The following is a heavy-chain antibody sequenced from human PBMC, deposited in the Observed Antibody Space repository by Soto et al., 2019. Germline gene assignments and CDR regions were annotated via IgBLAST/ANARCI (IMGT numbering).Heavy chain of an antibody. J-gene: IGHJ5*02. CDR3: AQVGYSSSWYWFDP. D-gene: IGHD6-13*01. V-gene: IGHV1-18*01. CDR1: GYTFTSYG. CDR2: VSAYNGNT. Sequence: ASVKVSCKASGYTFTSYGISWVRQAPGQGLEWMGWVSAYNGNTNYAQKLQGRVTMTTDTSTSTAYMELRSLRSDDTAVYYCAQVGYSSSWYWFDPWGQGTLVTVSS.